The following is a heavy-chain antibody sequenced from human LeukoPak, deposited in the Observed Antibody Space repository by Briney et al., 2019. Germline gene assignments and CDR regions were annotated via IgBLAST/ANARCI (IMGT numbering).Heavy chain of an antibody. Sequence: GGSLRLSWAASGFIFRRYGMHWVRQAPGNGLGWRAVISYDGSNKYYADSVKGRFTISRDNSKNTLYLQMNSLRAEDTAVYYCAKFWSGSYGRDALDIWGQGTMITVSS. J-gene: IGHJ3*02. CDR2: ISYDGSNK. CDR1: GFIFRRYG. V-gene: IGHV3-30*18. CDR3: AKFWSGSYGRDALDI. D-gene: IGHD3-3*01.